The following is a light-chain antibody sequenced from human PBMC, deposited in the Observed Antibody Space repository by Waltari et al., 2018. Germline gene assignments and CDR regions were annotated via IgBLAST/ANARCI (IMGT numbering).Light chain of an antibody. Sequence: QSALTQPASVSGSPGQSITISCTGTSSDVGNYTYVPWYQQHPGRAPKLMIYDVSNRPLGVSSRFSGSKSGNTASLTISGLKAEDEADYYCSSYTRSSTRVFGTGTTVTVL. V-gene: IGLV2-14*03. J-gene: IGLJ1*01. CDR1: SSDVGNYTY. CDR2: DVS. CDR3: SSYTRSSTRV.